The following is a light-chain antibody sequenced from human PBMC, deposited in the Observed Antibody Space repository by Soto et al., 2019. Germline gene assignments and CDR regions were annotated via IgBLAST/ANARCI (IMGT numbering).Light chain of an antibody. Sequence: QSVLAQPPSVSGAPGRRVTISCTGSSSNIGAGYDVHWYQQLPGTAPKLFIYANSNRPSGVPDRFSGSKSGTSASLAITGLQAEDEADYYCQSYDSSMSGYVFGTGTKVTV. V-gene: IGLV1-40*01. CDR3: QSYDSSMSGYV. CDR2: ANS. CDR1: SSNIGAGYD. J-gene: IGLJ1*01.